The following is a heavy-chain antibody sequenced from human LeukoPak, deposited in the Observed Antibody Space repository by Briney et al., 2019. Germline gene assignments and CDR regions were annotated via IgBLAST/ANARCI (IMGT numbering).Heavy chain of an antibody. Sequence: SETLSLTCAVYGGSFTGYYWSWIRQPPGKGLEWIGEINHSGSTKYNPSLKSRVSISVDTSKNQFSLKLSSVTAADTAVYYCARGQTGSTVAYVLHYFDYWGQGTLVTVSS. CDR3: ARGQTGSTVAYVLHYFDY. J-gene: IGHJ4*02. CDR2: INHSGST. D-gene: IGHD4-23*01. CDR1: GGSFTGYY. V-gene: IGHV4-34*01.